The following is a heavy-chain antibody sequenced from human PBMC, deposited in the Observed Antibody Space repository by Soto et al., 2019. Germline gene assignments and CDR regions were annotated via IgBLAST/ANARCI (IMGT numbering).Heavy chain of an antibody. CDR2: IWYDGSNK. Sequence: PGGSLRLSCAASGFTFSSYGMHWVRQAPGKGLEWVAVIWYDGSNKYYADSVKGRFTISRDNSRNTLYLQMNSLRAEDTAVYYCAGSYSNSPYFDYWGQGTLVTVSS. CDR1: GFTFSSYG. D-gene: IGHD4-4*01. CDR3: AGSYSNSPYFDY. J-gene: IGHJ4*02. V-gene: IGHV3-33*01.